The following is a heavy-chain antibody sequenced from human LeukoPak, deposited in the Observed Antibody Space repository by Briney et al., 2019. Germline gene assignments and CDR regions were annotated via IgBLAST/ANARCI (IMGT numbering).Heavy chain of an antibody. V-gene: IGHV3-30*04. D-gene: IGHD4-17*01. CDR3: ARDLGPYGDYGDYFDY. J-gene: IGHJ4*02. CDR1: GFTFSSYA. Sequence: PGRSLRLSCAASGFTFSSYAMHWVRQAPGKGLEWVAVISYDGSNKYCADSVKGRFTISRDNSKNTLYLQMNSLRAEDTAVYYCARDLGPYGDYGDYFDYWGQGTLVTVSS. CDR2: ISYDGSNK.